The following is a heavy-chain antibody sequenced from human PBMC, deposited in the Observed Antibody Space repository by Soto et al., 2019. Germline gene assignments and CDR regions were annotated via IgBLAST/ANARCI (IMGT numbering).Heavy chain of an antibody. J-gene: IGHJ4*02. CDR2: IDPIVDKS. CDR1: GGALTSYP. D-gene: IGHD1-20*01. Sequence: QVRLEQSGAEVKKPGSSVRVSCQASGGALTSYPIHWVRQAPGQGLEWMGVIDPIVDKSNLADNFKTRLTLTADTSTKTVYMDLTSLRSDDTAIYFCATYPRPYKWTDIWGRGTQLTVSS. V-gene: IGHV1-69*06. CDR3: ATYPRPYKWTDI.